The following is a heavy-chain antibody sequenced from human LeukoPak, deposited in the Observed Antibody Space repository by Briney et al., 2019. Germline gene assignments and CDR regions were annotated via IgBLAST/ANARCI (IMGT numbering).Heavy chain of an antibody. Sequence: ASVKVSCKASGYTFTSYGISWVRQAPGQGLEWMGWISAYNGNTSYAQKLQGRVTMTTDTSTSTAYMELRSLRSDDTAVYYCARDRRPTLVRGPMGYWGQGTLVTVSS. J-gene: IGHJ4*02. CDR3: ARDRRPTLVRGPMGY. CDR1: GYTFTSYG. V-gene: IGHV1-18*01. D-gene: IGHD3-10*01. CDR2: ISAYNGNT.